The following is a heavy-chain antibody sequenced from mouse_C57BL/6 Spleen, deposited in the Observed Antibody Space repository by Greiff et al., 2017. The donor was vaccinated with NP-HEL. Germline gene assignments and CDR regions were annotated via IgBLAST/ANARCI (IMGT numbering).Heavy chain of an antibody. D-gene: IGHD2-3*01. CDR1: GYAFSSYW. V-gene: IGHV1-80*01. CDR2: IYPGDGDT. CDR3: ARLGDGYYGYFDV. J-gene: IGHJ1*03. Sequence: VQLQESGAELVKPGASVKISCKASGYAFSSYWMNWVKQRPGKGLEWIGQIYPGDGDTNYNGKFKGKATLTADKSSSTAYMQLSSLTSEDSAVYFCARLGDGYYGYFDVWGTGTTVTVSS.